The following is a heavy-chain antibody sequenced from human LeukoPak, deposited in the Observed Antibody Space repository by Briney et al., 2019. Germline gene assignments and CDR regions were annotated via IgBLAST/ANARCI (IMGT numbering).Heavy chain of an antibody. D-gene: IGHD7-27*01. Sequence: GGSLRLSCAASGFIFNSYSMNWARQAPGKGLEWVSSISSSGSYEYYADSVKGRFTISRDNAKNSLYLQMNSLRAEDTAVYYCARITWGNYFDYWGQGTLVTVSS. J-gene: IGHJ4*02. CDR3: ARITWGNYFDY. CDR2: ISSSGSYE. V-gene: IGHV3-21*01. CDR1: GFIFNSYS.